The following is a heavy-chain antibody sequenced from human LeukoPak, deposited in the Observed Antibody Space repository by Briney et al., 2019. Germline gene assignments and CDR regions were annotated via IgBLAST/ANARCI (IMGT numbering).Heavy chain of an antibody. J-gene: IGHJ6*03. CDR1: GGSFSGYY. Sequence: PSETLSLTCAVYGGSFSGYYWSWIRQPPGKGLEWIGEINHSGSTNYNPPLKSRVTISVDTSKNQFSLKLSSVTAADTAVYYCARGGKNYYYYYMDVWGKGTTVTVSS. V-gene: IGHV4-34*01. D-gene: IGHD4-23*01. CDR3: ARGGKNYYYYYMDV. CDR2: INHSGST.